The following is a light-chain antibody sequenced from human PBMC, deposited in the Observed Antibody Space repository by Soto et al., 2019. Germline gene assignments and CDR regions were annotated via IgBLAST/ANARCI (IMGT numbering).Light chain of an antibody. CDR1: QSVSSSY. CDR2: SAS. Sequence: EIVWTQSPGTLYLSPGERATLSCRASQSVSSSYLAWYQQKPGQAPRPLIYSASSRATGVPDRFSGSGSGTDFSLTISRLEPEDFAVYYCQQYDSSPETFGQGTKLEIK. CDR3: QQYDSSPET. V-gene: IGKV3-20*01. J-gene: IGKJ2*01.